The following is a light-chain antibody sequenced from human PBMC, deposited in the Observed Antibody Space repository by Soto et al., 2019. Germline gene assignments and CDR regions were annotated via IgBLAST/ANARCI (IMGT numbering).Light chain of an antibody. CDR1: RGIGDT. Sequence: VMTQAPATLTVSPAERAARTWRASRGIGDTLAWYQHKPGQTPRLLIYDTSTGATGFPSRFSGSRSGAEFTLTINRLQSEDVATYYCQKYDTAPLTFGQGTKVDIK. CDR2: DTS. J-gene: IGKJ1*01. CDR3: QKYDTAPLT. V-gene: IGKV3-15*01.